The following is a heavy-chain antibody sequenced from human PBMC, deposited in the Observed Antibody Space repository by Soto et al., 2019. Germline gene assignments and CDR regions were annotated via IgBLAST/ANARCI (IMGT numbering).Heavy chain of an antibody. Sequence: SGGSLRLSCAASGFTFSSYAMSWVRQAPGKGLEWVSAISGSGGSTYYADSVKGRFTISRDNSKNTLYLQMNSLRAEDTAVYYCAKDLEFEVYYYGMDVWGQGTTVTVSS. V-gene: IGHV3-23*01. J-gene: IGHJ6*02. CDR3: AKDLEFEVYYYGMDV. CDR2: ISGSGGST. CDR1: GFTFSSYA. D-gene: IGHD3-3*01.